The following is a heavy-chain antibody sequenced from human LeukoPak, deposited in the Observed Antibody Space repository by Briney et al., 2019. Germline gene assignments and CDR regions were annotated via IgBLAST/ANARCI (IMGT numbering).Heavy chain of an antibody. CDR1: GGSISSYY. CDR2: IYTTGST. J-gene: IGHJ5*02. V-gene: IGHV4-4*07. CDR3: VGELNPRGSYRYAWFDP. Sequence: SETLSLTCTVSGGSISSYYWSWIRQPAGKGLEWIWRIYTTGSTNYTPSLKSRFTMSVDTSKNHFSLQLSSVTAADTAVYYCVGELNPRGSYRYAWFDPWGQGTLVTVSS. D-gene: IGHD3-16*02.